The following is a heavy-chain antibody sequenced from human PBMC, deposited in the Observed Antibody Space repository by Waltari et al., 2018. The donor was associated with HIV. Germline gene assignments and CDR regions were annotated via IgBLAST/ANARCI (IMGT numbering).Heavy chain of an antibody. CDR2: VHHGGGT. J-gene: IGHJ6*02. V-gene: IGHV4-38-2*02. CDR1: GYSIGSGYF. CDR3: GRDGVSTKYGMDV. D-gene: IGHD2-2*01. Sequence: QVQLLESGPGLVRPSETLSLTCDVSGYSIGSGYFWGCIRLSPGRGLAWIASVHHGGGTVYNPSLRSLGIMLVDTSKNQFSLELSSVTASDAAVYYCGRDGVSTKYGMDVWGQGTTVTVSS.